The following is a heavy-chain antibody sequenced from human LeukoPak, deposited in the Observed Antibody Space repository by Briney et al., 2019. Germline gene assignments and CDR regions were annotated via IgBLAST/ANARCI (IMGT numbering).Heavy chain of an antibody. V-gene: IGHV4-38-2*02. CDR3: ARALEMATNLAY. J-gene: IGHJ4*02. D-gene: IGHD5-24*01. Sequence: SETLSLTCTVPGYSISSGYYWGWIRQSPGKGLEWIGSIYHPGSTWYNPSLESRVTISVDTSRNQFSLKLISVTAADTAVYYCARALEMATNLAYWGQGRLVTVSS. CDR1: GYSISSGYY. CDR2: IYHPGST.